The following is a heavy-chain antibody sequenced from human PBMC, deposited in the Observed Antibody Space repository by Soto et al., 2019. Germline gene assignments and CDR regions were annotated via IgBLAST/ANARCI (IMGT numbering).Heavy chain of an antibody. J-gene: IGHJ5*02. Sequence: GGSVRLSCAASGFTFRSFTMNWVRQAPGKGLEWVSTISSNSAYIYYTDALRGRFTISRDNAKNSLHLQMNSLRAEDTAVYYCTRDESRDSRARGWSEQWGPRTLV. CDR2: ISSNSAYI. D-gene: IGHD3-10*01. CDR3: TRDESRDSRARGWSEQ. CDR1: GFTFRSFT. V-gene: IGHV3-21*01.